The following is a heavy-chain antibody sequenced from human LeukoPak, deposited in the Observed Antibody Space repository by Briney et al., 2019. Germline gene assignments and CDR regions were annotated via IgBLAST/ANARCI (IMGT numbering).Heavy chain of an antibody. D-gene: IGHD3-22*01. CDR3: ARGEAYYYDSSGYDFDY. V-gene: IGHV3-21*01. CDR2: ISSSSSYI. CDR1: GFTFSSYS. J-gene: IGHJ4*02. Sequence: TGGSLRLSCAASGFTFSSYSMNWVPQAPGKGLEWVASISSSSSYIYYADSVKGRFTISRDNAKNSLYLQMNSLRAEDTAVYYCARGEAYYYDSSGYDFDYWGQGTLVTVSS.